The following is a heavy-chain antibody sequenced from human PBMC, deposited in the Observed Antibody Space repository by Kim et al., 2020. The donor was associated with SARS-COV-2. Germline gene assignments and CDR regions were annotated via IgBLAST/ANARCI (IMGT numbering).Heavy chain of an antibody. J-gene: IGHJ4*02. CDR1: GYTFTNYA. Sequence: ASVKVSCKASGYTFTNYAMHWVRQAPGQRLEWMGWINTGNGNTKYSQKFQGRVTITRDTSASTAYMELSSLRSEDTAVYYCASGGSYWGGEEDYFDYWGQGTLVTVSS. CDR3: ASGGSYWGGEEDYFDY. V-gene: IGHV1-3*04. CDR2: INTGNGNT. D-gene: IGHD1-26*01.